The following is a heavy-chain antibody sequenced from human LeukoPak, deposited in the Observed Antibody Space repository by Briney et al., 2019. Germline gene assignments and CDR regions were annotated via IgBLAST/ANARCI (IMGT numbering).Heavy chain of an antibody. CDR2: ISYDGNNK. Sequence: PGGSLRLSCAASGFIFSSFGMHWVRQAPGEGLEWVSVISYDGNNKYYADSVKGRFTISRDNSKNTLYLQTNSLRAEDTAVYYCAKAASGELLILEYWGQGTLVTVSS. V-gene: IGHV3-30*18. CDR3: AKAASGELLILEY. J-gene: IGHJ4*02. CDR1: GFIFSSFG. D-gene: IGHD3-10*01.